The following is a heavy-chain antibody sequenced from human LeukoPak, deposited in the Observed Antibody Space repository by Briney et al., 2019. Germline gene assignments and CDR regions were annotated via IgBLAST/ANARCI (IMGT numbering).Heavy chain of an antibody. CDR2: ISSSGSTI. J-gene: IGHJ4*02. CDR3: ASGMITFGGI. CDR1: GFTFSSYS. D-gene: IGHD3-16*01. V-gene: IGHV3-48*04. Sequence: GGSLRLSCAASGFTFSSYSMNWVRQAPGKGLEWVSSISSSGSTIYYADSVKGRFTISRDNAKNSLYLQMNSLRAEDTAVYYCASGMITFGGIWGQGTLVTVSS.